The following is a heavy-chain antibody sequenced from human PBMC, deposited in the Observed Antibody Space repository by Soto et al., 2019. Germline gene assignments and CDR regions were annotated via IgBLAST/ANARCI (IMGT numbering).Heavy chain of an antibody. CDR3: ASAYYYDSSGYPGY. Sequence: GGSLRLSCAASGFTFDDYTMHWVRQAPGKGLEWVSLISWDGGSTYYADSVKGRFTISRDNSKNSLYLQMNSLRTEDTALYYCASAYYYDSSGYPGYWGQGTLVTVSS. D-gene: IGHD3-22*01. CDR1: GFTFDDYT. J-gene: IGHJ4*02. CDR2: ISWDGGST. V-gene: IGHV3-43*01.